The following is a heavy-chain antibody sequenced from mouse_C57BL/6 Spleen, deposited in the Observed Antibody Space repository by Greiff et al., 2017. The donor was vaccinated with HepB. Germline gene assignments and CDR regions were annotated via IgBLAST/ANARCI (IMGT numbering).Heavy chain of an antibody. D-gene: IGHD2-4*01. Sequence: EVQLQQSGPELVKPGASVKISCKASGYTFTDYYMNWVKQSHGKSLEWIGDINPNNGGTSYNQKFKGKATLTVDKSSSTAYMELRSLTSEDSAVYYCARGEDYDDYFDYWGQGTTLTVSS. J-gene: IGHJ2*01. V-gene: IGHV1-26*01. CDR3: ARGEDYDDYFDY. CDR1: GYTFTDYY. CDR2: INPNNGGT.